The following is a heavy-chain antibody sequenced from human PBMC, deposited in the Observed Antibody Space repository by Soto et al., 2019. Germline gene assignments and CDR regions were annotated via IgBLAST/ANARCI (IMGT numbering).Heavy chain of an antibody. CDR3: AQLGLMTFSHKHYFNH. CDR2: IKSDGSST. D-gene: IGHD3-16*01. Sequence: GGSLRLSCVASGFSFDNYAMSWVRQAPGKGLEWVSAIKSDGSSTYYAASVKDRFIISRDNSKNTLYLQLNSLRAEDTAVYYCAQLGLMTFSHKHYFNHWGRGTLVAVSS. V-gene: IGHV3-23*01. J-gene: IGHJ4*02. CDR1: GFSFDNYA.